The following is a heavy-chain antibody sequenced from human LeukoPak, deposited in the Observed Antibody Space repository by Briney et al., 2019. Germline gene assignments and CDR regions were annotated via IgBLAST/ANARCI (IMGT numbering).Heavy chain of an antibody. V-gene: IGHV3-48*02. D-gene: IGHD2-2*01. CDR2: ISSSSSTI. CDR1: GFTLRTYS. Sequence: PGGSLRLSCAASGFTLRTYSMNWVRQAPGKGLEWVSYISSSSSTIYYADSVKGRFTISRDNAKNSLYLQMNSLRDEDTAVYYCARDLGYCSSTSCPKYGMDVWGQGTTVTVSS. J-gene: IGHJ6*02. CDR3: ARDLGYCSSTSCPKYGMDV.